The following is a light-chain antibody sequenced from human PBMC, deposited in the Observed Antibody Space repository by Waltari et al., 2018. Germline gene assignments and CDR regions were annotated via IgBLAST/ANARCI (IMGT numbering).Light chain of an antibody. CDR3: QQYGSSPRA. Sequence: EIVLTQSPGTLSLSPGERGTLSCRASQSISSSYLAWYQQKPGQAPRLLIYGASSRATGIPDRFSGSGYGTDFTLTISGLEPEDFAVYYCQQYGSSPRAFGQGTKVEIK. CDR1: QSISSSY. CDR2: GAS. V-gene: IGKV3-20*01. J-gene: IGKJ1*01.